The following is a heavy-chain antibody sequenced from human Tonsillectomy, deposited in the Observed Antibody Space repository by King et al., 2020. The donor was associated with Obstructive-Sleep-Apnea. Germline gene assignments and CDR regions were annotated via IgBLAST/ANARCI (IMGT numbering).Heavy chain of an antibody. J-gene: IGHJ5*02. CDR2: ISYDGSNK. D-gene: IGHD1-26*01. CDR3: AKAVGATEGWFDP. V-gene: IGHV3-30*18. CDR1: GFTFSSYG. Sequence: VQLVESGGGVVQPGRSLRLSCAASGFTFSSYGMHWVRQAPGKGLEWVAVISYDGSNKYYADSVKGRFTISRDNSKNTLYLQMNSLRAEDTAVYYCAKAVGATEGWFDPLGQGTLVTVSS.